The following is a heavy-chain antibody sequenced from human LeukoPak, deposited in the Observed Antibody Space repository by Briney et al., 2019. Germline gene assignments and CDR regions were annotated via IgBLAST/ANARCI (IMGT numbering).Heavy chain of an antibody. J-gene: IGHJ4*02. D-gene: IGHD2-15*01. CDR2: IYPGDSDT. Sequence: GESLKISCKGSGYSFTSYWIGWVRQMPGKGLGGMGIIYPGDSDTRYSPSFQGQVTISADKSISTAYLQWNSLKASDTAMYYCARFVGACSGGSCYSDSWGQGTLVTVSS. CDR3: ARFVGACSGGSCYSDS. V-gene: IGHV5-51*01. CDR1: GYSFTSYW.